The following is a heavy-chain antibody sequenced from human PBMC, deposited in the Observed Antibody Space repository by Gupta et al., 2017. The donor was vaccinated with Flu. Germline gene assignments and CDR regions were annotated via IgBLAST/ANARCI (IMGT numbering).Heavy chain of an antibody. CDR2: ITGSGGNT. Sequence: EVQLLESGGGLVKSGGSLRLSCAASGFTFSTDAITWVRQAPGKGLEWLSGITGSGGNTYYADSVKGRFTISRDNSKNTVFLQMNSLRADDTALYYCAKDWGELLGVLDHWGQGTLVTVSS. V-gene: IGHV3-23*01. J-gene: IGHJ4*02. D-gene: IGHD1-26*01. CDR3: AKDWGELLGVLDH. CDR1: GFTFSTDA.